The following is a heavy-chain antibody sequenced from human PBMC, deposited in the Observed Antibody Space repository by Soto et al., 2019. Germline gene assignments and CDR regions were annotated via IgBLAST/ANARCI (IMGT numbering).Heavy chain of an antibody. V-gene: IGHV4-39*01. D-gene: IGHD5-12*01. CDR1: GGSISSSSYY. Sequence: SETLSLTCTVSGGSISSSSYYWGWIRQPPGKGLEWIGSIYYSGSTYYNPSLKSRVTISVDTSKNQFSLKLSSVTAADTAVYYCARLNIVATTNFDYWGQGTLVTVSS. J-gene: IGHJ4*02. CDR2: IYYSGST. CDR3: ARLNIVATTNFDY.